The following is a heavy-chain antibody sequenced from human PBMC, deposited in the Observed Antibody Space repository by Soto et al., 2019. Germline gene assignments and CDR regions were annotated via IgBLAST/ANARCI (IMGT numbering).Heavy chain of an antibody. CDR3: AKDWISGSSPY. J-gene: IGHJ4*02. CDR1: GFTFSSHA. V-gene: IGHV3-23*01. D-gene: IGHD2-15*01. CDR2: ISGSAGLT. Sequence: GGSLRLSCTASGFTFSSHAMSWVRQAPGKHLEWVSSISGSAGLTFYADSVRGRFTISRDNSKNTLYLQMNSLRAEDTARYYCAKDWISGSSPYWGQGTLVTVSS.